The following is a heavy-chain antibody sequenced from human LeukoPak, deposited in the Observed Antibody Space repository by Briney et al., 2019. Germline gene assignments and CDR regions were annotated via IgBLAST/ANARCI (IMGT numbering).Heavy chain of an antibody. Sequence: SVKVSCKASGYTFTSYYMHWVRQAPGQGLEWMGGIIPIFGTANYAQKFQGRVTITADKSTSTAYMELSSLRSEDTAVYYCARDWMVRGVTAFDIWGQGTMVTVSS. D-gene: IGHD3-10*01. V-gene: IGHV1-69*06. CDR3: ARDWMVRGVTAFDI. CDR1: GYTFTSYY. J-gene: IGHJ3*02. CDR2: IIPIFGTA.